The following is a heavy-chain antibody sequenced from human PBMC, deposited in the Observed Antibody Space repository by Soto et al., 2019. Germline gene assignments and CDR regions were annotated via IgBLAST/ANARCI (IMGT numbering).Heavy chain of an antibody. CDR3: ARALGIAVARYYYYYYGMDV. Sequence: SETLSLTCTVSGGSISSGGYYWSWIRQHPGKGLEWIGYIYYSGSTNYNPSLKSRVTISVDTSKNQFSLKLSSVTAADTAVYYCARALGIAVARYYYYYYGMDVWGQGTTVTVSS. CDR1: GGSISSGGYY. CDR2: IYYSGST. V-gene: IGHV4-31*03. D-gene: IGHD6-19*01. J-gene: IGHJ6*02.